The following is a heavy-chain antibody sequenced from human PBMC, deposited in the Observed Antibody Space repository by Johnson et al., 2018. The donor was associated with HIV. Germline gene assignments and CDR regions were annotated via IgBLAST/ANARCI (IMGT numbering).Heavy chain of an antibody. CDR3: AREMVAAKDAFDI. J-gene: IGHJ3*02. CDR1: GFTFSSYG. Sequence: QVQLVESGGGVVQPGRSLRLSCAASGFTFSSYGMHWVRQAPGKGLEWVAFIRYDGSNKYYPASVKGRFTISRDNFKNTLYLQMDSLRAEDTAVYFCAREMVAAKDAFDIWGQGTMVTVSS. V-gene: IGHV3-30*02. CDR2: IRYDGSNK. D-gene: IGHD2-15*01.